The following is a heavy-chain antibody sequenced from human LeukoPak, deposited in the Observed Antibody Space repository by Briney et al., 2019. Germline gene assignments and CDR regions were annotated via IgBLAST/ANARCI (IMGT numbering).Heavy chain of an antibody. V-gene: IGHV3-23*01. D-gene: IGHD5-18*01. J-gene: IGHJ4*02. Sequence: GGSLRLSCAASGFTFSSYAMSWVRQAPGRGLEWVSAISGSGGSTYYADSVKGRFTISRDSSRSTLYLQMDSLRAEDTALYYCARDRSSYGSLLSDFWGRGTLVTVSS. CDR3: ARDRSSYGSLLSDF. CDR2: ISGSGGST. CDR1: GFTFSSYA.